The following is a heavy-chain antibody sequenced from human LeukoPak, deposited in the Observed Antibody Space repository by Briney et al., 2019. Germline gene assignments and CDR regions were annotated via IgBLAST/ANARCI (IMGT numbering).Heavy chain of an antibody. CDR3: ARELREHGVFDI. Sequence: GGSLRLSCAASGFTVSNNYMSWVRQAPGKGLEWVSVIYSGGSTYYADSVKGRFTISRDNSKNTLYLQMNSLRVEDTAVYYCARELREHGVFDIWGQGIMVTVSS. V-gene: IGHV3-66*01. CDR2: IYSGGST. CDR1: GFTVSNNY. D-gene: IGHD1-26*01. J-gene: IGHJ3*02.